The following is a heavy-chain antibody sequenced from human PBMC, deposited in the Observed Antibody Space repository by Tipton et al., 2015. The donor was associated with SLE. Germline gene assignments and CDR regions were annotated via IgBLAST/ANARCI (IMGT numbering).Heavy chain of an antibody. CDR1: GFTFSNYA. D-gene: IGHD2-15*01. CDR3: AKGTLESCGGGGCYPFDS. V-gene: IGHV3-23*01. J-gene: IGHJ4*02. Sequence: GSLRLSCAASGFTFSNYAMSWFRQAPGKRLEWVSGIKGSGAGPISADSVRGRFTISRDNSKSTLYLEMISLRAEDTAIYYCAKGTLESCGGGGCYPFDSWGQGTLVAVSS. CDR2: IKGSGAGP.